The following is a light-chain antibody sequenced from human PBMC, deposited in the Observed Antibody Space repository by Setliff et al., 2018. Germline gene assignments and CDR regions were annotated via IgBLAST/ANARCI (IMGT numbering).Light chain of an antibody. Sequence: QSALTQPPSASGSPGQSVTISCTGTSNDVSGYNYVSWYQQHPGKAPQLMIYDVSKQPSGVPDRFSGSKSGNTASLTVSGLQAEDEADYYCSSYAGSNHFVFGTGTKVTVL. V-gene: IGLV2-8*01. J-gene: IGLJ1*01. CDR3: SSYAGSNHFV. CDR1: SNDVSGYNY. CDR2: DVS.